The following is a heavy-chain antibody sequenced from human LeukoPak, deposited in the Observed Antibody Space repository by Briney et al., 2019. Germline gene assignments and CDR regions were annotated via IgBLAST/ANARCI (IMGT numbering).Heavy chain of an antibody. V-gene: IGHV4-4*07. J-gene: IGHJ6*03. Sequence: SDTLSLPCRVSGGHMKSYYWRYIRQPAGKAVEWIGRIFASGSTNPHPPLKRRVTMSVDTAKNQVSLNLSSVTAADTAVYYWASTGGYYYYYMDVWGKGTTVSVSS. CDR2: IFASGST. D-gene: IGHD2-8*02. CDR1: GGHMKSYY. CDR3: ASTGGYYYYYMDV.